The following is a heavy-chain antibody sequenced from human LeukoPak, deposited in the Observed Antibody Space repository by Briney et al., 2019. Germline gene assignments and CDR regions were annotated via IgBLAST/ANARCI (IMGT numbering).Heavy chain of an antibody. CDR3: ARFIDGYPLYYFDY. V-gene: IGHV1-18*01. Sequence: ASVKVSCKASGYTFTSYGISWVRQAPGQGLEWMGWISAYNGNTNYAQKLQGRVTMTTDTSTSTAYMELRSLRSDDTAVYYCARFIDGYPLYYFDYWGQGTLVTVSS. CDR1: GYTFTSYG. D-gene: IGHD3-22*01. J-gene: IGHJ4*02. CDR2: ISAYNGNT.